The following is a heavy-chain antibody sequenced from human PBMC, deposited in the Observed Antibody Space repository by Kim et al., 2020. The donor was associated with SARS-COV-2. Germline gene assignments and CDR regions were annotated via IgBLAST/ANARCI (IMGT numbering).Heavy chain of an antibody. Sequence: SETLSLTCTVSGGSISSGGYYWSWIRQHPGKGLEWIGYIYYSGSTYYNPSLKSRVTISVDTSKNQFSLKLSSVTAADTAVYYCASLNPYCSGGSCYPLGLDWYFDLWGRGTLVTVSS. J-gene: IGHJ2*01. CDR2: IYYSGST. V-gene: IGHV4-31*03. CDR3: ASLNPYCSGGSCYPLGLDWYFDL. D-gene: IGHD2-15*01. CDR1: GGSISSGGYY.